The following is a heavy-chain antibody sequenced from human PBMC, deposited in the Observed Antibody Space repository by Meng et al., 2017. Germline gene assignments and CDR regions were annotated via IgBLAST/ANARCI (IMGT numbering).Heavy chain of an antibody. CDR3: ARRRGGSGRDC. Sequence: QLQLQESGPGLVKPSETLSVTCTVSGGSISSHGYYWDWVRQPPGKGLEWIGSIYHSGSTSYNPSLQSRVTMFVDTSKNQFSLMLTSVTATDTAVYYCARRRGGSGRDCWGQGTLVTVSS. CDR1: GGSISSHGYY. CDR2: IYHSGST. J-gene: IGHJ4*02. D-gene: IGHD3-10*01. V-gene: IGHV4-39*01.